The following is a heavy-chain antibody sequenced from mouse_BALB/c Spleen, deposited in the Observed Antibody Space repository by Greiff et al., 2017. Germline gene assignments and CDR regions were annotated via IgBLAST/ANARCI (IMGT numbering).Heavy chain of an antibody. CDR1: GYTFTSYW. CDR2: IDPSDSYT. V-gene: IGHV1S127*01. J-gene: IGHJ4*01. D-gene: IGHD2-4*01. Sequence: QVQLQQPGAELVKPGASVKMSCKASGYTFTSYWMHWVKQRPGQGLEWIGVIDPSDSYTSYNQKFKGKATLTVDTSSSTAYMQLSSLTSDDTAVYYGTRESTMIKDYAMDYWGQGTSVTVSS. CDR3: TRESTMIKDYAMDY.